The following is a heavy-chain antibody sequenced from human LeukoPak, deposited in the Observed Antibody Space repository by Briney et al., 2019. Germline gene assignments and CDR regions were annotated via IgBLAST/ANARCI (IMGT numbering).Heavy chain of an antibody. V-gene: IGHV4-34*01. CDR3: ARDYHWDGYYFDY. J-gene: IGHJ4*02. Sequence: SETLSLTCAVYGGSFRGYCWTWIRQPPGKGLEWIGEINHSGSTNCNPSLKSRLTISVDTSKNQFSLNLSSVTAADTAVYYCARDYHWDGYYFDYWAQGTLVTVSS. D-gene: IGHD1-1*01. CDR2: INHSGST. CDR1: GGSFRGYC.